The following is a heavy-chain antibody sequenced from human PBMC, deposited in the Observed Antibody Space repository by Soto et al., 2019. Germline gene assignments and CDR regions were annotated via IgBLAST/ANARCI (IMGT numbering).Heavy chain of an antibody. CDR3: AKDYFYGSGSYYPPPEY. CDR1: GFTFSSYG. Sequence: GGSLRLSCAASGFTFSSYGMHWVRQAPGKGLEWVAVISYDGSNKYYADSVKGRFTISRDNSKNTLYLQMNSLRAEDTAVYYCAKDYFYGSGSYYPPPEYWGQGTLVTVSS. CDR2: ISYDGSNK. J-gene: IGHJ4*02. D-gene: IGHD3-10*01. V-gene: IGHV3-30*18.